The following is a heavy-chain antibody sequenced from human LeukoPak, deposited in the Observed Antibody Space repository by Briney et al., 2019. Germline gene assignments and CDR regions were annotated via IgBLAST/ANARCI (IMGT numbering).Heavy chain of an antibody. V-gene: IGHV3-23*01. Sequence: PGGSLRLSCAASGFTFSSHAMSWVRQAPGKGLEWVSDINGSGASTYYADSVKGRFTISRDNAKSTLYLQMLSLRAEDTAVYYCARDFSDYYNSPWGQGTLVTVSS. J-gene: IGHJ4*02. CDR2: INGSGAST. CDR1: GFTFSSHA. CDR3: ARDFSDYYNSP. D-gene: IGHD3-22*01.